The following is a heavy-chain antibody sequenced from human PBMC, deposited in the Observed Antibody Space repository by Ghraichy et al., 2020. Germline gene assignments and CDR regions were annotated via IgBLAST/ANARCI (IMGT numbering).Heavy chain of an antibody. D-gene: IGHD1-26*01. CDR3: ARDLGYSGRDYYGMDV. CDR2: IYYSGST. V-gene: IGHV4-39*07. J-gene: IGHJ6*02. Sequence: SETLSLTCTVSGGSIGSSSYYWGWIRQPPGKGLEWIGSIYYSGSTYYNPSLKSRVTISVDTSKNQFSLKLSSVTAADTAVYYCARDLGYSGRDYYGMDVWGQGTTVTVSS. CDR1: GGSIGSSSYY.